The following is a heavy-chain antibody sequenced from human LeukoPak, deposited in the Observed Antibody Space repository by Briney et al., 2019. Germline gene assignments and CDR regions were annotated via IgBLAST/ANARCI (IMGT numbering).Heavy chain of an antibody. CDR1: GGSISSGAYY. V-gene: IGHV4-30-2*01. D-gene: IGHD1-26*01. Sequence: SQTLSLTCTVSGGSISSGAYYWSWIRQPPGKGLEWIGYIYHSGSTNYNPSLKSRVTISVDTSKNQFSLKLSSVTAADTAVYYCARDRGIVGATRVGAFDIWGQGTMVTVSS. J-gene: IGHJ3*02. CDR3: ARDRGIVGATRVGAFDI. CDR2: IYHSGST.